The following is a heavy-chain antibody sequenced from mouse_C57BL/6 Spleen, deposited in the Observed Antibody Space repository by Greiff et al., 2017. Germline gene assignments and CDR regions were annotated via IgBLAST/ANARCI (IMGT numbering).Heavy chain of an antibody. D-gene: IGHD2-3*01. CDR2: IDPETGGT. J-gene: IGHJ3*01. CDR3: TRDGYYVFAY. V-gene: IGHV1-15*01. CDR1: GYTFTDYE. Sequence: QVQLKESGAELVRPGASVTLSCKASGYTFTDYEMHWVKQTPVHGLEWIGAIDPETGGTAYNQKFKGKAILTADKSSSTAYMELRSLTSEDSAVYYCTRDGYYVFAYWGQGTLVTVSA.